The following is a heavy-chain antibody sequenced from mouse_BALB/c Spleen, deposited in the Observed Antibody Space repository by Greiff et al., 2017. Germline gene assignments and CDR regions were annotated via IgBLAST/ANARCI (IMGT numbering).Heavy chain of an antibody. CDR2: IDPANGNT. Sequence: EVKLMESGAELVKPGASVKLSCTASGFNIKDTYMHWVKQRPEQGLEWIGRIDPANGNTKYDPKFQGKATITADTSSNTAYLQLSSLTSEDTAVYYCARADGNYVRGFAYWGQGTLVTVSA. CDR1: GFNIKDTY. J-gene: IGHJ3*01. D-gene: IGHD2-1*01. V-gene: IGHV14-3*02. CDR3: ARADGNYVRGFAY.